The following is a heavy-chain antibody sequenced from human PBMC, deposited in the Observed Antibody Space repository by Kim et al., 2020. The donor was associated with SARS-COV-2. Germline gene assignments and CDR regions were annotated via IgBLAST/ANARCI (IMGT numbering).Heavy chain of an antibody. CDR2: MYGSGST. CDR3: ARRLLWLGDTDNYYDS. V-gene: IGHV4-39*01. J-gene: IGHJ4*02. D-gene: IGHD3-10*01. CDR1: GGSISSTTYC. Sequence: SETLSLTCTVSGGSISSTTYCWGWIRQPPGKGLEWIATMYGSGSTYYNSSLQSRVTMSGDTSKNQFYLKLGSVTAADAALYYCARRLLWLGDTDNYYDSWGQGTLITVSS.